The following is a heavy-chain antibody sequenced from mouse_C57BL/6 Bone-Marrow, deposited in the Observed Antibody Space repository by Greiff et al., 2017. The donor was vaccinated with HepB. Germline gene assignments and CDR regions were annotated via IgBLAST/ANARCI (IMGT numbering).Heavy chain of an antibody. CDR2: IYPGSGST. V-gene: IGHV1-55*01. CDR3: ARGDYGSSHWYFDV. J-gene: IGHJ1*03. CDR1: GYTFTSYW. D-gene: IGHD1-1*01. Sequence: QVQLKQPGAELVKPGASVKMSCKASGYTFTSYWITWVKQRPGQGLEWIGDIYPGSGSTNYNEKFKSKATLTVDTSSSTAYMQLSSLTSEDSAVYYCARGDYGSSHWYFDVWGTGTTVTVSS.